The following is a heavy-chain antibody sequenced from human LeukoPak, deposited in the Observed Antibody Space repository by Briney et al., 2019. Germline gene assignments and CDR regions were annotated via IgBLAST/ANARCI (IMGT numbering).Heavy chain of an antibody. CDR1: GFTFSSYA. CDR2: ISGSGGST. D-gene: IGHD3-3*01. Sequence: PGGSLRLSCAASGFTFSSYAMSWVRQAPGKGLEWVSAISGSGGSTYYADSVKGRFTISRDNSKNTLYLQMNSLRAEDTAVYYCATTSPWELHLYYDFWSGPYSSETEYFQHWGQGTLVTVSS. CDR3: ATTSPWELHLYYDFWSGPYSSETEYFQH. J-gene: IGHJ1*01. V-gene: IGHV3-23*01.